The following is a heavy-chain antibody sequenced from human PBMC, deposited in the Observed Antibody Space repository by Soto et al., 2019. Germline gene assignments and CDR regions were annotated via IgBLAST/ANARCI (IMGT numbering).Heavy chain of an antibody. D-gene: IGHD3-10*01. CDR2: IYYSGST. CDR1: GGSISSSSYY. Sequence: QLQLQESGPGLVKPSETLSLTCTVSGGSISSSSYYWGWIRQPPGKGLELSGSIYYSGSTYYKPSLKSPVTLSVATSKNQFSLKMSSVTAADTAVYYCARLGLLWFGESFDYWGQGTLVTVSS. CDR3: ARLGLLWFGESFDY. V-gene: IGHV4-39*01. J-gene: IGHJ4*02.